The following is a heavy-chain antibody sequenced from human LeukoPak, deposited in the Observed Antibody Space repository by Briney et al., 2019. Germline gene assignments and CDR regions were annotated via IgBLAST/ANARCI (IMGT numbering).Heavy chain of an antibody. V-gene: IGHV3-30*18. CDR2: ISYDGSDE. CDR1: GFTFSTYG. Sequence: PGRSLRLSCAASGFTFSTYGMHWVRQAPGKGLEWVAVISYDGSDEYYADSVKGRFTISRDNSKNTLYLQMNSLRAEDTAVYYCAKDDRQWLSWCMGEPFDIWGQGTMVTVSS. CDR3: AKDDRQWLSWCMGEPFDI. D-gene: IGHD3-16*01. J-gene: IGHJ3*02.